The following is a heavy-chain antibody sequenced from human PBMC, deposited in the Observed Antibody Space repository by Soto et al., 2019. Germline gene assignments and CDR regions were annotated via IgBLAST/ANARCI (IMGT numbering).Heavy chain of an antibody. V-gene: IGHV4-59*01. Sequence: SETLSLTCTVSGGSISSYYWSWIRQPPGKGLEWIGYIYYSGSTNYNPSLKSRVTISVDTSKNQFSLKLSSVTAADTAVYYCAKVNDFWTSYYSTNWFGPWGQGTLVTVSS. CDR1: GGSISSYY. CDR2: IYYSGST. D-gene: IGHD3-3*01. CDR3: AKVNDFWTSYYSTNWFGP. J-gene: IGHJ5*02.